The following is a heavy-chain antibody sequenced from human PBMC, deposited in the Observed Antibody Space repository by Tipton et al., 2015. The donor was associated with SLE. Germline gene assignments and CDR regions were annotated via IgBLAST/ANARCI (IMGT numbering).Heavy chain of an antibody. J-gene: IGHJ4*02. CDR2: IYTSGST. D-gene: IGHD3-3*01. CDR3: ARDYYNFWSGHFDY. CDR1: GGSISNTNYY. Sequence: TLSLTCTVSGGSISNTNYYWSWIRQPAGKGLEWIGHIYTSGSTNYNPSLRSRLTLSIDTSKNQFSLKLSSVTAADTAVYYCARDYYNFWSGHFDYWGQGTLVTVSS. V-gene: IGHV4-61*09.